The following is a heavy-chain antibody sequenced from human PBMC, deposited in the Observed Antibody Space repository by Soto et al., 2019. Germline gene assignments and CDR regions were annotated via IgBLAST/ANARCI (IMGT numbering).Heavy chain of an antibody. D-gene: IGHD3-3*01. CDR2: IGGSGDNI. Sequence: PGGSLSLSCAASVFPFSSGAKSLFPQAPGQGLGWVSVIGGSGDNIHTADSVKGRFTISRDNSKNTTFLQMSRVSAEDTAVYYCVKHDYEYWTGYTLTPGIDVWGQGTAVTV. V-gene: IGHV3-23*01. CDR3: VKHDYEYWTGYTLTPGIDV. CDR1: VFPFSSGA. J-gene: IGHJ6*02.